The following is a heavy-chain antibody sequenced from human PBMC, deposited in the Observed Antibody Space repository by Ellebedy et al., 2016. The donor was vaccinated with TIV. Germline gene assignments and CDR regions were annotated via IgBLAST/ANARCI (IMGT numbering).Heavy chain of an antibody. CDR3: APEITMIEGEFDP. D-gene: IGHD3-22*01. CDR2: ISGSGGST. CDR1: GFTFSSYA. V-gene: IGHV3-23*01. J-gene: IGHJ5*02. Sequence: GESLKISXAASGFTFSSYAMSWVRQAPGKGLEWVSAISGSGGSTYYADSVKGRFTISRDNSKNTLYLQMNSLRAEDTAVYYCAPEITMIEGEFDPWGQGTLVTVSS.